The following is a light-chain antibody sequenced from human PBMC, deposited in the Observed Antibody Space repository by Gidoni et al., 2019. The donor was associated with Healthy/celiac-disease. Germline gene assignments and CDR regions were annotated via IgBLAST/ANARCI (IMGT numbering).Light chain of an antibody. CDR1: QSVSSGY. CDR2: GAS. V-gene: IGKV3-20*01. Sequence: IVLTQSPGTLSLSPGERATLSCRASQSVSSGYLAWYQQKPGQAPRLLIYGASSRATGIPDRFSGSGSGTDFTLTISRLEPEDFAVYYCKQYGSSPYTFGQGTKLEIK. CDR3: KQYGSSPYT. J-gene: IGKJ2*01.